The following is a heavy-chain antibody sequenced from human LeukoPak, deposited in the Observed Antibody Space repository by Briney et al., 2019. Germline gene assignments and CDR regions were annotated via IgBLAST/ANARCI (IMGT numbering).Heavy chain of an antibody. CDR2: VIPILGIA. Sequence: SVKVSCKASGYTFTSYYMHWVRQAPGQGLEWMGRVIPILGIANYAQKFQGRVTITADKSTSTAYMELSSLRSEDTAVYYCARSGYDYTTFDYWGQGTLVTVSS. V-gene: IGHV1-69*02. CDR1: GYTFTSYY. D-gene: IGHD5-12*01. CDR3: ARSGYDYTTFDY. J-gene: IGHJ4*02.